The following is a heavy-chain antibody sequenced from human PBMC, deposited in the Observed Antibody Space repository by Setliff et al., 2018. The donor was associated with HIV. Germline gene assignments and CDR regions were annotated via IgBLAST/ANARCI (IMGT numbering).Heavy chain of an antibody. CDR1: GDTFRSRA. CDR2: IIPMFGTA. Sequence: SVKVSCKASGDTFRSRAFNWVRQAPGQGPEWMGGIIPMFGTANYAQKFKGRVTITADESTSTVYMELSSLRSDDTALYYCAREGNSGHGGQIEFDYWGQGTLVTVSS. D-gene: IGHD1-26*01. CDR3: AREGNSGHGGQIEFDY. J-gene: IGHJ4*02. V-gene: IGHV1-69*13.